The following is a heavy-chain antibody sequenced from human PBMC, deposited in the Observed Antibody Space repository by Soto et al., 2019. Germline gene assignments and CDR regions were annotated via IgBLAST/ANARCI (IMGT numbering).Heavy chain of an antibody. CDR2: INTDGSST. D-gene: IGHD3-3*01. V-gene: IGHV3-74*01. CDR1: GFTFSNYW. J-gene: IGHJ5*02. CDR3: ARDDDFWSGYSFRFDP. Sequence: GGSLRLSCAASGFTFSNYWMHWVRQAPGEGLVWVSRINTDGSSTSYADSVKGRLTISRDNAKNTVYLQMNSLRAEDTAVYYCARDDDFWSGYSFRFDPWGQGTLVTVSS.